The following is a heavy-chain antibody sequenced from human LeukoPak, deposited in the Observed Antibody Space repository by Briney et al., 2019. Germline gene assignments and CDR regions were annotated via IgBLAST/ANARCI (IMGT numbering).Heavy chain of an antibody. CDR2: IYYSGST. V-gene: IGHV4-39*01. D-gene: IGHD3-10*01. CDR1: GGSISSSTYY. Sequence: SEILSLTCTVSGGSISSSTYYWGWIRQPPGKGLEWIGSIYYSGSTYYNPSLKSRVTISVDTSKNQFSLKLSSVTAADTAVYYCARLWFGIWFDPWGQGTLVTVSS. J-gene: IGHJ5*02. CDR3: ARLWFGIWFDP.